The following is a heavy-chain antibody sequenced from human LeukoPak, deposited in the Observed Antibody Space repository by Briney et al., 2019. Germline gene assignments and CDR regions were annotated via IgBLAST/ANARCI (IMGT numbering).Heavy chain of an antibody. V-gene: IGHV3-21*01. CDR3: ARGGIAAQGPLGFDP. J-gene: IGHJ5*02. CDR2: TSSSSSYI. D-gene: IGHD6-6*01. Sequence: PGGSLRLSCAASGFTFSSYSMNWVRQAPGKGLEWVSSTSSSSSYIYYADSVKGRFTISRDNAKNLLYLQMNSLRAEDTAVYYCARGGIAAQGPLGFDPWGQGTLVTVFS. CDR1: GFTFSSYS.